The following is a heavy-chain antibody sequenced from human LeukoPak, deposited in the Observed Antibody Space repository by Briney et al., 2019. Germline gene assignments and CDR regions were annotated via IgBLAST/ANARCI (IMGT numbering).Heavy chain of an antibody. V-gene: IGHV4-39*07. CDR1: GGSISSSSYY. CDR3: ARARCSSTSCYGDWDY. D-gene: IGHD2-2*01. Sequence: PSETLSLTCTVSGGSISSSSYYWGWIRQPPGKELEWIGSIYYSGSTNYNPSLKSRVTISVDTSKNQFSLKLSSVTAADTAVYYCARARCSSTSCYGDWDYWGQGTLVTVSS. CDR2: IYYSGST. J-gene: IGHJ4*02.